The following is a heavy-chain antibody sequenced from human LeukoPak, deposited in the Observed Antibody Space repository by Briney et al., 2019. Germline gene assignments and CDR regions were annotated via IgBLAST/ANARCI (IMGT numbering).Heavy chain of an antibody. CDR1: GFSLSTSEVG. D-gene: IGHD6-13*01. CDR3: GHRRPIAAGGTLWFDP. V-gene: IGHV2-5*01. J-gene: IGHJ5*02. CDR2: IYWNDDK. Sequence: SGPTLVNPTQTLTLTCTFSGFSLSTSEVGVAWIRQPPGKALEWLALIYWNDDKRYSPSLKSRLIITKDTSKNQVVLTMTNMDPVDTATYYCGHRRPIAAGGTLWFDPWGHGTLVTVSS.